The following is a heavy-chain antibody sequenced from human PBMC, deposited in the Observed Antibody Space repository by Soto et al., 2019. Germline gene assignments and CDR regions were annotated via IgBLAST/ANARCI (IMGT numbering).Heavy chain of an antibody. CDR2: ISGSSSYI. CDR1: GFTFSSYS. D-gene: IGHD4-17*01. J-gene: IGHJ3*02. V-gene: IGHV3-21*01. CDR3: ARTDYGDYVRGAFDI. Sequence: EVPVVESGGGLVKPGGSLRLSCAASGFTFSSYSMNWVRQAPGKGLEWVSCISGSSSYIYYADSVKGRFTISRDNAKNSLYLQMNSLRAEDTAVYYCARTDYGDYVRGAFDIWGQGTRVTVSS.